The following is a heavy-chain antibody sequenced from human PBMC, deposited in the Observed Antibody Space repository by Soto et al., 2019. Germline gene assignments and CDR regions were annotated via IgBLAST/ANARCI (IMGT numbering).Heavy chain of an antibody. Sequence: ASVQVSCKASGYTLTDYDINWVPQAPGQGLEWMGWISAYNGNTNYAQKLQGRVTMTTDTSTSTAYMELRSLRSDDTAVYYCARDQVAAAEYFQHWGQGTLVTVSS. V-gene: IGHV1-18*01. J-gene: IGHJ1*01. CDR1: GYTLTDYD. CDR2: ISAYNGNT. D-gene: IGHD6-13*01. CDR3: ARDQVAAAEYFQH.